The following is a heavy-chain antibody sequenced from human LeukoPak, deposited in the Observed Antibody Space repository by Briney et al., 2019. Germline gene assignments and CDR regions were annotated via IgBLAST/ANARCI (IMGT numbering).Heavy chain of an antibody. Sequence: PSETLSLTCTVSGGSISSYYWSWIRQPAGKGLEWIGRIYSSGGTNYNPSLKSRVSMSVGTSKNQFSLNLSSVTAADTAFYYCAREDNIAMASFDYWGQGTLVTVSS. CDR1: GGSISSYY. D-gene: IGHD5-18*01. J-gene: IGHJ4*02. CDR3: AREDNIAMASFDY. CDR2: IYSSGGT. V-gene: IGHV4-4*07.